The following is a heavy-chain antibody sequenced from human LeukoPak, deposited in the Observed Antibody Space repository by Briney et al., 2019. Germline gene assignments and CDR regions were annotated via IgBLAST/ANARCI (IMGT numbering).Heavy chain of an antibody. Sequence: SETLSLTCAVYGGSFSGYYWSWIRQPPGKGLEWIGEINHSGSTNYNPSLKSRVTISVDTSKNQFSLKLSSVTAADTAVYYCARVPMVIKAFDYWGQGTLVTVSS. V-gene: IGHV4-34*01. CDR3: ARVPMVIKAFDY. CDR1: GGSFSGYY. J-gene: IGHJ4*02. D-gene: IGHD2/OR15-2a*01. CDR2: INHSGST.